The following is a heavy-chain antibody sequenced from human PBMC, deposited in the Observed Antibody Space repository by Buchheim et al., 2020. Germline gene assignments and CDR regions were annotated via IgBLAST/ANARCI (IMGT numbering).Heavy chain of an antibody. CDR3: AKQTNYGYPSPFQH. Sequence: EVQLLESGGGLVQPGGSLRPPCAASGFTFSSFAMSWARQAPGKGLEWCSAISGSGGSTYNADSVKGRFTISHDNSKNTRYLQMNSLRAEDTDVYYCAKQTNYGYPSPFQHWGQGTL. D-gene: IGHD4-17*01. V-gene: IGHV3-23*01. J-gene: IGHJ1*01. CDR1: GFTFSSFA. CDR2: ISGSGGST.